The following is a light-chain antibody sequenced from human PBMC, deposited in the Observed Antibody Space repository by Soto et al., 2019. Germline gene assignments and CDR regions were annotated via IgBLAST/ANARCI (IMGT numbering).Light chain of an antibody. J-gene: IGKJ2*01. CDR2: GAS. V-gene: IGKV3-20*01. CDR1: QSVSSSY. CDR3: QQYGSSPPYT. Sequence: EIVLTQSTGTLSLSPGERATLSCRASQSVSSSYLAWYQQKPGQAPRLLIYGASSRATGIPDRFSGSGSGTDFTLTISRLEPEDFAVYYCQQYGSSPPYTFGQVTKLEIK.